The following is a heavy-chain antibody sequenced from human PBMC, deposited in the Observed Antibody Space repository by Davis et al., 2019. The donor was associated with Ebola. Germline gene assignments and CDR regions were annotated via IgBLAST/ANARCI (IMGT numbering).Heavy chain of an antibody. Sequence: SETLSLTCTVSGGSISSSSYYWGWIRQPPGKGLEWIGSIYYSGSTYYNPSLKSRVTISVDKSKNQFSLKLSSVTAADTAVYYCASVSAYYYYGMDVWGQGTTVTVSS. CDR1: GGSISSSSYY. D-gene: IGHD3-10*01. V-gene: IGHV4-39*07. J-gene: IGHJ6*02. CDR2: IYYSGST. CDR3: ASVSAYYYYGMDV.